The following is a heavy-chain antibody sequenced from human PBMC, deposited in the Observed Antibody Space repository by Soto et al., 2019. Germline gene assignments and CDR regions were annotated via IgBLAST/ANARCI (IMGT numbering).Heavy chain of an antibody. J-gene: IGHJ5*02. V-gene: IGHV1-46*01. Sequence: QVQLVQSGAEVKRPGASVRVSCKASGYSFSAYDMHWVRQAPGQGLEWMGIINPSGGTTTYAKKFPGRVNMTRDTSTSTFYMKLSRLRSEDTAVYYCARALTVTEKNWFDPWGQGTLVTVSS. CDR3: ARALTVTEKNWFDP. CDR2: INPSGGTT. CDR1: GYSFSAYD. D-gene: IGHD2-21*02.